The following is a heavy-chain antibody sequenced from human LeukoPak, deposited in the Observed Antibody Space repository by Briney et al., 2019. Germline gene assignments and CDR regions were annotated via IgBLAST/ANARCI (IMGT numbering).Heavy chain of an antibody. J-gene: IGHJ5*02. CDR1: GYTFTGYY. D-gene: IGHD2/OR15-2a*01. CDR3: AREESFDSNWFDP. V-gene: IGHV1-2*02. CDR2: INPNSGGT. Sequence: ASVKVSCKASGYTFTGYYMHWVRQAPGQRLEWMGWINPNSGGTNYAQKFQGRVTMTGDTSISTAYMELSRLRSDDTAVYYCAREESFDSNWFDPWGQGTLVTVSS.